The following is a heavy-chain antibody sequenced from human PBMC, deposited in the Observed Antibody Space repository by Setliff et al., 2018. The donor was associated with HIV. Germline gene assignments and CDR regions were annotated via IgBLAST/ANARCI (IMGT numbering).Heavy chain of an antibody. Sequence: SETLSLTCALSGDSVTSSSWWSWVRQPPGKGLEWIGEIYRSGSTNYNPSLKSRVTISLDKSKNQFSLKVNSVTAADTAVYYCTRRYNSVSGYYTDHAFDIWGQGTLVTVSS. CDR3: TRRYNSVSGYYTDHAFDI. CDR2: IYRSGST. J-gene: IGHJ3*02. CDR1: GDSVTSSSW. V-gene: IGHV4-4*02. D-gene: IGHD3-22*01.